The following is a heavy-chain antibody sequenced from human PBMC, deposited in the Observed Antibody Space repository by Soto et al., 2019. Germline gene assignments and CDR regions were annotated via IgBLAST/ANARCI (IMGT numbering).Heavy chain of an antibody. CDR1: GYTLTELS. V-gene: IGHV1-24*01. D-gene: IGHD5-18*01. CDR3: ATRGYSYGYVDY. J-gene: IGHJ4*02. CDR2: FDPEDGET. Sequence: GASVKVSCKVSGYTLTELSMHWLRQAPGKGLEWMGGFDPEDGETIYAQKFQRRVTMTEDTSTDTAYMELSSLRSEDTAVYYCATRGYSYGYVDYWGQGTLVTVSS.